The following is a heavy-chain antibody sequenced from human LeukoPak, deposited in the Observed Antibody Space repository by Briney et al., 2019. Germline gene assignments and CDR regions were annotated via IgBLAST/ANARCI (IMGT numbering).Heavy chain of an antibody. V-gene: IGHV3-53*01. D-gene: IGHD5-18*01. J-gene: IGHJ4*02. Sequence: GGSLRLSCTASGFTVSSNYMSWVRQAPGKGLEWVSVIYSGGTTYYADSVKGRFTISRDNSKNTMYLQMNSLRAEDTAVYYCAKRIQSAMAMGYWGQGTLVTVSS. CDR2: IYSGGTT. CDR3: AKRIQSAMAMGY. CDR1: GFTVSSNY.